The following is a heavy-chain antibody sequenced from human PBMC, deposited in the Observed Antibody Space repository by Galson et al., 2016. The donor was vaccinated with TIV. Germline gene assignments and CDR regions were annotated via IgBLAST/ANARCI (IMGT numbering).Heavy chain of an antibody. D-gene: IGHD1-14*01. CDR1: GFTFSTHA. J-gene: IGHJ6*02. V-gene: IGHV3-30-3*01. Sequence: SLRLSCAASGFTFSTHAFHWVRQAPGKGLEWVAVITFDGNKKYYADSVKARFSISRDNYKNTLSLQMDSLRGDDTAVYYCARDQNRVATPFYYHYGMDVWGQGTTVTVSS. CDR2: ITFDGNKK. CDR3: ARDQNRVATPFYYHYGMDV.